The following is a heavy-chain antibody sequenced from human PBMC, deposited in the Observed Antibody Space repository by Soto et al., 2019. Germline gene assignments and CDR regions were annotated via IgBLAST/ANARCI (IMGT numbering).Heavy chain of an antibody. Sequence: QVQLVQSGAEVRKPGSSVRVSCKASGGTFDAYTITWVRQAPGQGLEWMGGIIPLFGTANYAQKFQGRVTITADESTPTAHMELSSLRSEDTVVYFCARLGTKAVDVWGQGTTVTISS. D-gene: IGHD2-2*01. CDR3: ARLGTKAVDV. CDR2: IIPLFGTA. J-gene: IGHJ6*02. CDR1: GGTFDAYT. V-gene: IGHV1-69*01.